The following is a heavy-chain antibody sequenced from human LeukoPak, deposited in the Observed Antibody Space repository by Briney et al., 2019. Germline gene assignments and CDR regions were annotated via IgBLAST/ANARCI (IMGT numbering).Heavy chain of an antibody. D-gene: IGHD2-15*01. CDR2: FDPEDAEV. CDR3: AAEGQWSLVHYFNS. J-gene: IGHJ4*02. V-gene: IGHV1-24*01. Sequence: ASVKVSCKVSGNTLTNLSIHWVRQAPEKGLDWMGGFDPEDAEVIYAEKFQDRVTMTEDPSTDTAYLELSSLRSEDTAVYYCAAEGQWSLVHYFNSWGQGTLVTVSS. CDR1: GNTLTNLS.